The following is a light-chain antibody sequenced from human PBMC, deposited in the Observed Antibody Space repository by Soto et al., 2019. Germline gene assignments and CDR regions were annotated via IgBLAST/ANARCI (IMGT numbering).Light chain of an antibody. V-gene: IGKV1-6*01. CDR1: QGIRTA. CDR2: AAS. Sequence: AVQMTQSPSSLSASVGDRVTITCQASQGIRTALGWYQQKPGKAPKLLIYAASSLQGGVPSRFSGSGSGTDFTLTISSLQPEDFATYYCLQDYNDPLTFGGGTKVEIK. J-gene: IGKJ4*01. CDR3: LQDYNDPLT.